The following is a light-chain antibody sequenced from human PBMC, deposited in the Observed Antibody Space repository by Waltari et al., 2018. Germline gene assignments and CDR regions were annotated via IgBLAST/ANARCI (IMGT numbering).Light chain of an antibody. Sequence: QSVLTQPPSASGTPGQRVTISCSGSRSNVGSNSVHWYQQLPGTAPKLLIHTNNQRPSGVPHRFSGSKSGTSASLAISGLQSEDEADYHCAVWDDSLNGWVFGGGTKLIVL. V-gene: IGLV1-44*01. J-gene: IGLJ3*02. CDR2: TNN. CDR1: RSNVGSNS. CDR3: AVWDDSLNGWV.